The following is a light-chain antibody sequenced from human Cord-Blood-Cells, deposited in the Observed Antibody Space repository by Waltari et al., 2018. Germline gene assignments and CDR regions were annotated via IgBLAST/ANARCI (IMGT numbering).Light chain of an antibody. V-gene: IGKV3-20*01. CDR3: QQYGSSPWT. CDR2: GSS. CDR1: QSVRSSY. J-gene: IGKJ1*01. Sequence: EIVLTQSPGTLSLSPGERATLSCRASQSVRSSYLAWYQQKPGQAPRLVICGSSSRATGIPDRFSGSGSGTDFTLTISRLEPEDFAVYYCQQYGSSPWTFGQGTKVEIK.